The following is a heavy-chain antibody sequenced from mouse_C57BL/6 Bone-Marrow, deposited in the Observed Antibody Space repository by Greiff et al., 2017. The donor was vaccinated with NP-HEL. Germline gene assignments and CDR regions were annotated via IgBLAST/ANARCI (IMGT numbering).Heavy chain of an antibody. D-gene: IGHD1-1*01. CDR2: IYPRDGST. J-gene: IGHJ1*03. CDR1: GYTFTSYD. CDR3: ARFHGSSYDWYFDV. Sequence: QVTLKVCGPELVKPGASVKLSCKASGYTFTSYDINWVKQRPGQGLEWIGWIYPRDGSTKYNEKFKGKATLTVDTSSSTAYMELHSLTSEDSAVYFCARFHGSSYDWYFDVWGTGTTVTVSS. V-gene: IGHV1-85*01.